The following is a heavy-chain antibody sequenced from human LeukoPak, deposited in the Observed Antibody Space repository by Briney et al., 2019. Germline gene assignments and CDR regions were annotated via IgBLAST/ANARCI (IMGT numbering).Heavy chain of an antibody. CDR2: TYYRSKWYN. V-gene: IGHV6-1*01. J-gene: IGHJ4*02. D-gene: IGHD1-26*01. CDR3: ARGGGYSFDF. Sequence: SQTLALTCAISGNSVTYNNAAWNWISQTPSRGLEWLGRTYYRSKWYNDYAVSLTSRITVNPDTSRNQFSLQLTSVTPEDTAVYFCARGGGYSFDFWGQGTLVTVSS. CDR1: GNSVTYNNAA.